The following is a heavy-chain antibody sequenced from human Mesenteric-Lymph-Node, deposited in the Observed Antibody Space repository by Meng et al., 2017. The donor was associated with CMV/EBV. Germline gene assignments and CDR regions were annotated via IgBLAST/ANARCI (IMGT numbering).Heavy chain of an antibody. CDR2: ISHAGSNH. V-gene: IGHV3-30*07. Sequence: PSLSCAASGFTFSPYAMHWVRRAPGKGLEWVTDISHAGSNHYCADSVTGRFTISRDNSKNTLYLQMNSLRAEGTAVYCCAQRTSCSFWGQGTLVTVSS. CDR1: GFTFSPYA. J-gene: IGHJ4*02. D-gene: IGHD2-2*01. CDR3: AQRTSCSF.